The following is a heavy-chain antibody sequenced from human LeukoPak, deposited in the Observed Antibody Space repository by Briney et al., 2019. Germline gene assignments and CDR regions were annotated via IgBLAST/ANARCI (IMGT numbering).Heavy chain of an antibody. V-gene: IGHV4-34*01. Sequence: SETLSLTCAAYGGSFSGYYWSWIRQPPGKGLEWIGEINHSGSTNYNPSLKSRVTILVDRSKNQFSLKLSSVTAADTAVYYCARRKDYGDYPNWFDPWGQGTLVTVSS. CDR3: ARRKDYGDYPNWFDP. J-gene: IGHJ5*02. CDR2: INHSGST. D-gene: IGHD4-17*01. CDR1: GGSFSGYY.